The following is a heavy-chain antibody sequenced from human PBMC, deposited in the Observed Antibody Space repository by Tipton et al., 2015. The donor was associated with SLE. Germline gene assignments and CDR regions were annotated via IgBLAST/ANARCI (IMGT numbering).Heavy chain of an antibody. CDR3: ARPPRDYGDYEYLHH. J-gene: IGHJ1*01. CDR2: IDWNSGTI. Sequence: SLRLSCAASGFTLGDYGMHWVRQTPGKGLEWVSGIDWNSGTIVYADSVKGRFTISRDNAKNSLYLQMNGLRAEDTALYYCARPPRDYGDYEYLHHWGQGTLVTVSS. V-gene: IGHV3-9*01. CDR1: GFTLGDYG. D-gene: IGHD4-17*01.